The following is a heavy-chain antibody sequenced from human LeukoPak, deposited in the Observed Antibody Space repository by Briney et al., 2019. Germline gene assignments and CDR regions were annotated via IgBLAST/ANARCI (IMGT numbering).Heavy chain of an antibody. CDR1: GFTFSDYY. Sequence: GGSLRLSCAASGFTFSDYYMSWIRQAPGKGLEWVSYISSSGSTIYYADSVKGRFTISRDNAKNSLYLQMNSLRAEDTVVYYCAREGPRDYYYGMDVWGQGTTVTVSS. CDR2: ISSSGSTI. CDR3: AREGPRDYYYGMDV. J-gene: IGHJ6*02. V-gene: IGHV3-11*01.